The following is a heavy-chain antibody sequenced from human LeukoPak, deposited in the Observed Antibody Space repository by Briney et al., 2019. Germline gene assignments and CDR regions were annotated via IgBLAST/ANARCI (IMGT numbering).Heavy chain of an antibody. D-gene: IGHD1-26*01. CDR2: IYYSGST. Sequence: PSETLSLTCTVSGGSISSSSYYWGWIRQPPGKGLEWLGYIYYSGSTNYNPSLKSRVTISVDTSKNQFSLKLSSVTAADAAVYYCARLDSGSYYKLSDYYYMDVWGKGTTVTVSS. J-gene: IGHJ6*03. CDR1: GGSISSSSYY. CDR3: ARLDSGSYYKLSDYYYMDV. V-gene: IGHV4-61*05.